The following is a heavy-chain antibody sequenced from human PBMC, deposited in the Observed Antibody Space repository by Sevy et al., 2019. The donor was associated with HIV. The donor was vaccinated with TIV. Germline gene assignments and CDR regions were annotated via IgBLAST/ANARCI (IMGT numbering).Heavy chain of an antibody. J-gene: IGHJ6*02. CDR1: GFTFSSYA. CDR2: ISYDGSNK. Sequence: GGSLRLSCAASGFTFSSYAMHWVRQAPGEGLEWVAVISYDGSNKYYADSVKGRFTISRDNSKNTLYLQMNSLRAEDTAVYYCARAYVDTAMVPPYGMDVWGQGTTVTVSS. CDR3: ARAYVDTAMVPPYGMDV. D-gene: IGHD5-18*01. V-gene: IGHV3-30*04.